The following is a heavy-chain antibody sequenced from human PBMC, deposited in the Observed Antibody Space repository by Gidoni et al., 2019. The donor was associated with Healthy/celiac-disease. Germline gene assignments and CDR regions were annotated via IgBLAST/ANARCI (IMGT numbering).Heavy chain of an antibody. Sequence: EVQLVESGGGLVQPGGSLRLSCAASGFPFSSYWMSWVRQAPGKGLEWVANIQQDGSEKYYVDSVRGRFTISRDNAKKSLYLQMNSLRAEDTAVYYCARPYYYDSSAYYGDYFDSWGQGTLVTVSS. CDR3: ARPYYYDSSAYYGDYFDS. CDR1: GFPFSSYW. J-gene: IGHJ4*02. CDR2: IQQDGSEK. V-gene: IGHV3-7*01. D-gene: IGHD3-22*01.